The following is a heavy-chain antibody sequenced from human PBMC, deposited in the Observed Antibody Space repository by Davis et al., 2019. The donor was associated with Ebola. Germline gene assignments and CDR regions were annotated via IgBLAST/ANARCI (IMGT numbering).Heavy chain of an antibody. Sequence: SVKVSCKASGFTFTSSAMQWVRQARGQRLEWIGWIVVGSGNTNYAQKFQERVTITRDMSTSTAYMELSSLRSEDTAVYYCAADRSGTRKYYYYYYGMDVWGQGTTVTVSS. CDR2: IVVGSGNT. CDR1: GFTFTSSA. V-gene: IGHV1-58*02. D-gene: IGHD1-1*01. CDR3: AADRSGTRKYYYYYYGMDV. J-gene: IGHJ6*02.